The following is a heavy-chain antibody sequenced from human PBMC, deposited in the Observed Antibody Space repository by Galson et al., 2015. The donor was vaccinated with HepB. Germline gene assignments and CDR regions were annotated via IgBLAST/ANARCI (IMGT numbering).Heavy chain of an antibody. D-gene: IGHD6-13*01. V-gene: IGHV3-21*01. CDR1: GFTFNTYT. CDR2: IGSSSSSK. CDR3: ARDRDSSPQGTFDV. Sequence: SLRLSCAASGFTFNTYTMTWVCQAPRKGLEWVSSIGSSSSSKYYTDSVKGRFTISRDNAKDSVYLQMNSLRAEDTAVYYCARDRDSSPQGTFDVWGQGTTVTVSS. J-gene: IGHJ6*02.